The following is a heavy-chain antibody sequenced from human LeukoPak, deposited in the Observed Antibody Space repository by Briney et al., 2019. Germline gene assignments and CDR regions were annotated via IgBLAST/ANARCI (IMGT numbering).Heavy chain of an antibody. D-gene: IGHD3-10*01. CDR3: ARAPAAVRGVTRRYFDY. CDR1: GYTFTSYA. J-gene: IGHJ4*02. V-gene: IGHV1-8*02. Sequence: ASVKVSCKASGYTFTSYAMNWVRQATGQGLEWMGWMNPNSGNTGYAQKFQGRVTMTRNTSISTAYMELSSLRSEDTAVYYCARAPAAVRGVTRRYFDYWGQGTLVTVSS. CDR2: MNPNSGNT.